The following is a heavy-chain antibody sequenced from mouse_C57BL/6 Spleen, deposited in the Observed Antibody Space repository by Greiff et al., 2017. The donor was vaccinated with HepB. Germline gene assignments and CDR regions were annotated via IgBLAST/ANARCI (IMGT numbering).Heavy chain of an antibody. CDR2: IYPGDGDT. D-gene: IGHD2-4*01. CDR3: ANYEDYAMDY. Sequence: QVQLQQSGPELVKPGTSVKISCKASGYAFSSSWMNWVKQRPGKGLEWIGRIYPGDGDTNYNGKFKGKATLTADKSSSTAYMQLSSLTSEDSAVYFCANYEDYAMDYWGQGTSVTVSS. CDR1: GYAFSSSW. J-gene: IGHJ4*01. V-gene: IGHV1-82*01.